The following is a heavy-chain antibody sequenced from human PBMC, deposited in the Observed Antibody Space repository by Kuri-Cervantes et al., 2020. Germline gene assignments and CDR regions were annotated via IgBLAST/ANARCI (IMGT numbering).Heavy chain of an antibody. CDR1: GGSFRGYY. J-gene: IGHJ4*02. Sequence: SETLSLTGAVYGGSFRGYYWSWIRQPPGKGLEWIGEINHSGSTNYNPSLKSRVTISVDTSKNQFSLKLSSVTAADTAVYYCARTYYYDSSGFDYWGQGTLVTVSS. D-gene: IGHD3-22*01. CDR2: INHSGST. CDR3: ARTYYYDSSGFDY. V-gene: IGHV4-34*01.